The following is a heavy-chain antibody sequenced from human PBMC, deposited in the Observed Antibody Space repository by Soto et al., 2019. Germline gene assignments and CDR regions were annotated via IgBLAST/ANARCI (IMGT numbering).Heavy chain of an antibody. D-gene: IGHD6-19*01. CDR1: GFTVSSNY. CDR2: IYSGGST. V-gene: IGHV3-66*01. J-gene: IGHJ3*02. CDR3: ARSIAVDGLDAFDI. Sequence: EVQLVESGGGLVQPGGSLRLSCAASGFTVSSNYMSWVRQAPGKGLEWVSVIYSGGSTYYAASVKGSFTIARDNSKNTMYLQMNCLRAEDTAVYYCARSIAVDGLDAFDIWGQGTMVTVSS.